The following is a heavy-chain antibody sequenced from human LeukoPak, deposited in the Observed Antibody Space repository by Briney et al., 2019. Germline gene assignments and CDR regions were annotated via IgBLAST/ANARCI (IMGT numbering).Heavy chain of an antibody. CDR2: ISGSGGST. CDR3: AKDSNYYGSGSYYL. V-gene: IGHV3-23*01. J-gene: IGHJ4*02. CDR1: GFTFSSYA. D-gene: IGHD3-10*01. Sequence: PGGSLRLSCAASGFTFSSYAMSWVRQAPGKGLEWVSAISGSGGSTYYADSVKGRFTISRDNSKNTLYLQMNSLRAEDTAVYYCAKDSNYYGSGSYYLWGQGTLVTVSS.